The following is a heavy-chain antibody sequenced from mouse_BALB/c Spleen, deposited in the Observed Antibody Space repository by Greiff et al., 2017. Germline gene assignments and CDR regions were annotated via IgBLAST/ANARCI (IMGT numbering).Heavy chain of an antibody. CDR2: ISYSGST. CDR1: GYSITSDYA. D-gene: IGHD1-1*01. V-gene: IGHV3-2*02. J-gene: IGHJ1*01. CDR3: ARWGYGSSSWYFDV. Sequence: EVKVEESGPGLVKPSQSLSLTCTVTGYSITSDYAWNWIRQFPGNKLEWMGYISYSGSTSYNPSLKSRISITRDTSKNQFFLQLNSVTTEDTATYYCARWGYGSSSWYFDVWGAGTTVTVSS.